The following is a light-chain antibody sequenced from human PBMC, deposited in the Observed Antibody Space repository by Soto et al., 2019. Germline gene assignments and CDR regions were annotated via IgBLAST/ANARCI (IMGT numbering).Light chain of an antibody. Sequence: SVLTQPASVSGSPGQSITISCTGTSSDVGSYNLVSWYQQYPGKAPKLMIYEVTKRPSGVSDRFSGSKSGNTASLTISGLQAEDEADYYCCSYAGGVIFGGGTKVTVL. V-gene: IGLV2-23*02. CDR2: EVT. J-gene: IGLJ2*01. CDR1: SSDVGSYNL. CDR3: CSYAGGVI.